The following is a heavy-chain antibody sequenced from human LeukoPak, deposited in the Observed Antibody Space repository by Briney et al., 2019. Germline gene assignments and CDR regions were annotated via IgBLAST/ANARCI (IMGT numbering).Heavy chain of an antibody. CDR2: ISGGSTTI. Sequence: GGSLRLSCAASGFTFSSYSLNWVRQAPGEGLEWISYISGGSTTIHYADSVKGRFTISRDNAKNSLYLQMNSLRAEDTAVYYCAKAKAALSTMIVVVLWGQGTMVTVSS. D-gene: IGHD3-22*01. CDR3: AKAKAALSTMIVVVL. CDR1: GFTFSSYS. V-gene: IGHV3-48*04. J-gene: IGHJ3*01.